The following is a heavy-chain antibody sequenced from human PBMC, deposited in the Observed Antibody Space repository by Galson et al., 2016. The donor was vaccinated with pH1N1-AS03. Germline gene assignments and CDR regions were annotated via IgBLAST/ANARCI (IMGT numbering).Heavy chain of an antibody. J-gene: IGHJ4*02. CDR3: FEINNG. V-gene: IGHV3-7*01. Sequence: SLRLSCAASGFIFSNAWIIWVRQAPGKGLEWVANIKQDGSEKYYVDSVKGRFTISRDNAKNSLYLQMNSLRAEDTAVYYCFEINNGGGQGTLVTVSS. D-gene: IGHD2-8*01. CDR2: IKQDGSEK. CDR1: GFIFSNAW.